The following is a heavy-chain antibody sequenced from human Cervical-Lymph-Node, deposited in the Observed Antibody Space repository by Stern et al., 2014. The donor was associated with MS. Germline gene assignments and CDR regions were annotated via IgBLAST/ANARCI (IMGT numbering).Heavy chain of an antibody. Sequence: EVQLVESGGGLVKPGESLRLSCDASGFTFSHYSINWVRQAPGKGLAWVSSIRNNSTHTYYADSVESRFTISRDSAKDSVSLHMVSLRAEDTAVYYCARARVGDYARSPHLDSWGQGTLVTVSS. CDR2: IRNNSTHT. V-gene: IGHV3-21*02. CDR3: ARARVGDYARSPHLDS. CDR1: GFTFSHYS. J-gene: IGHJ4*02. D-gene: IGHD4-17*01.